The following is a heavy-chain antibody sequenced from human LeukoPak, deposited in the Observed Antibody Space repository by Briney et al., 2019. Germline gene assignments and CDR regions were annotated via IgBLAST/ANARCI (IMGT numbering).Heavy chain of an antibody. CDR2: ISGSGSGSST. Sequence: PGGSLRLSCAASGFTFSSSAMSWVRQAPGKGLEWVSTISGSGSGSSTYYANSVKGLFTISRDNSKNTLYLQMNSLRAEDTAVYYCARGGSYLSAFDIWGQGTMVTVSS. J-gene: IGHJ3*02. CDR3: ARGGSYLSAFDI. CDR1: GFTFSSSA. D-gene: IGHD1-26*01. V-gene: IGHV3-23*01.